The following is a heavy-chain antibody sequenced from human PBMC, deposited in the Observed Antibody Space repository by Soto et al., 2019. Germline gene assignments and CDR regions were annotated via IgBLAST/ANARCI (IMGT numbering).Heavy chain of an antibody. J-gene: IGHJ5*02. V-gene: IGHV1-3*01. CDR3: ARERETVLLWSGEMPGWFDP. CDR2: INAGNGNT. CDR1: GYTFTSYA. Sequence: QVHLVQSGAEVKKPGASVKVSCKASGYTFTSYAMHWVRLAPGQSLEWMGWINAGNGNTKYSQKFQGRVTITRDTSASTAYMELSSLRSEDTAVYYCARERETVLLWSGEMPGWFDPWGQGTLVTVSS. D-gene: IGHD3-10*01.